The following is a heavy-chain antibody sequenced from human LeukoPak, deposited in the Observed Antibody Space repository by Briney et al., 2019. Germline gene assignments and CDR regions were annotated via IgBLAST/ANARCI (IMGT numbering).Heavy chain of an antibody. CDR2: ISGSGSTI. CDR1: GFTFSSYE. D-gene: IGHD2-15*01. CDR3: ARGPLGYCSGGSCYSNFQH. J-gene: IGHJ1*01. Sequence: GGSLRLSCAASGFTFSSYEMNWVRQAPEKGLEWVSYISGSGSTIYYADSVKGRFTISRDNVKNSLYLQMNSLRAEDTAVYYCARGPLGYCSGGSCYSNFQHWGQGTLVTVSS. V-gene: IGHV3-48*03.